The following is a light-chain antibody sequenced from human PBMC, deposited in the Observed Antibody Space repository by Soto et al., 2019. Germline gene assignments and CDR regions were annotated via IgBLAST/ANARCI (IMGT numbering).Light chain of an antibody. Sequence: EIVMTQSPATLSVSPGERATLSCRASQSISGNLAWYQQKPGQAPRLLIYGASTRATGIPARFSGSGSGTEFTLTISSLQSEDFAVYYCQQYNNWPLTFGGGTKVEIK. CDR3: QQYNNWPLT. CDR1: QSISGN. V-gene: IGKV3-15*01. J-gene: IGKJ4*01. CDR2: GAS.